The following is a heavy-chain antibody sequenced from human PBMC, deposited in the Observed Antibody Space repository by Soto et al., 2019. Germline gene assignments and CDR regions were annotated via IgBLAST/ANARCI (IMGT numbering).Heavy chain of an antibody. D-gene: IGHD3-9*01. CDR3: ARLDILTGGPSILHRYYFDY. V-gene: IGHV5-51*01. CDR1: GYSFTSYW. J-gene: IGHJ4*02. Sequence: PGESLKISCKGSGYSFTSYWIGWVRQMPGKGLEWMGIIYPGDSDTRYSPSFQGQVTISADKSISTAYLQWSSLKASDTAMYYCARLDILTGGPSILHRYYFDYWGQGTLVTVSS. CDR2: IYPGDSDT.